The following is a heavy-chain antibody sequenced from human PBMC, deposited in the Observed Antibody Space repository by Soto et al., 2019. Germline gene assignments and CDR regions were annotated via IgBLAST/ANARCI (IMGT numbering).Heavy chain of an antibody. CDR2: ISGSGGIT. D-gene: IGHD3-10*01. J-gene: IGHJ6*02. V-gene: IGHV3-23*01. CDR1: GFTFGDHA. CDR3: ATGLPIMVRRVIIPTPYYYGMDV. Sequence: GGSLRLSCAASGFTFGDHAMSWVRQAPGKGLEWVSVISGSGGITYYEDSVKGRFTISRDNAKNTLYLQMNSLRAEDTAVYYCATGLPIMVRRVIIPTPYYYGMDVWGQGGTVTVSS.